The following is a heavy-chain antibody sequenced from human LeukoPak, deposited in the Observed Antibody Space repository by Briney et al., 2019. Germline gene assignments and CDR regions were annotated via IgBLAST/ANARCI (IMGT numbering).Heavy chain of an antibody. Sequence: ASVKVSCKASGYSFTGYYMHWVRQAPGQGLEWMGWINPNGGDTKYAQKFQGRVTMTRDTSISTAYMELSRLRSDDTAVYYCASRGYSSSWYGIDYWGQGTLVTVSS. CDR1: GYSFTGYY. V-gene: IGHV1-2*02. CDR3: ASRGYSSSWYGIDY. D-gene: IGHD6-13*01. CDR2: INPNGGDT. J-gene: IGHJ4*02.